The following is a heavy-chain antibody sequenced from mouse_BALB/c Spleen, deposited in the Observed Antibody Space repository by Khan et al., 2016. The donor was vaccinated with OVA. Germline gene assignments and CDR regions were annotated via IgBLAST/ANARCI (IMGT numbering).Heavy chain of an antibody. D-gene: IGHD4-1*01. CDR3: AYHLTGSFAY. J-gene: IGHJ3*01. CDR1: GFTFSSYS. Sequence: EVELVESGGDLVKPGGSLKLSCAASGFTFSSYSMSWVRQTPDKRLEWVASISSGGDYTYYPDSVKGRFTISRENAKNTLYLQMSDLTSEDTAMYYCAYHLTGSFAYWGQGTLVTVSA. V-gene: IGHV5-6*01. CDR2: ISSGGDYT.